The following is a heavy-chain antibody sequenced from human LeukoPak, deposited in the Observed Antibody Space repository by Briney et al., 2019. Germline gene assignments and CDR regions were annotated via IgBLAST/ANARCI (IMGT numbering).Heavy chain of an antibody. CDR1: GGSISSSSYY. CDR2: IYYSGST. V-gene: IGHV4-39*01. J-gene: IGHJ3*02. D-gene: IGHD3-22*01. Sequence: PSETLSLTCTVSGGSISSSSYYWGWIRQPPGKGLEWIGSIYYSGSTYYNPSLKSRVTISVDTSKNQFSLKLSSVTAADTAVYYCARQDAYYYDSSGYYRVAFEIWGQGTMVTVSS. CDR3: ARQDAYYYDSSGYYRVAFEI.